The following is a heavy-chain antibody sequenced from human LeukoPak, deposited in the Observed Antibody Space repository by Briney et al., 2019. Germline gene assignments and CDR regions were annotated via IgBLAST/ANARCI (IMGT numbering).Heavy chain of an antibody. CDR1: GFTFSSYG. J-gene: IGHJ4*02. V-gene: IGHV3-23*01. CDR3: ARQMTTDSY. D-gene: IGHD4-17*01. Sequence: RSGGSLRLSCAASGFTFSSYGMSWVRQAPGKGLEWVSAISGSGGSAYYADSVKGRFTISRDNSKNTLYLQMNSLRAEDTAVYYCARQMTTDSYWGQGTLVTVSS. CDR2: ISGSGGSA.